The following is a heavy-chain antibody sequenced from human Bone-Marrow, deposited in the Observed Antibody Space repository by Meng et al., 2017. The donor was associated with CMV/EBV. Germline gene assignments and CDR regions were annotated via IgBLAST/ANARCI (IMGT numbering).Heavy chain of an antibody. D-gene: IGHD3-3*01. V-gene: IGHV4-59*01. CDR3: ARGPGNYDFWSGYYYYYYYGMDV. Sequence: SETLSLTCTVSGASISTFYWSWIRQPPGKGLEWLGYIYNNGRTNYNPSLRSRLTISEDTSKSQVSLNLSSVTAADTAVYYCARGPGNYDFWSGYYYYYYYGMDVWGQGTTVTVSS. CDR2: IYNNGRT. J-gene: IGHJ6*02. CDR1: GASISTFY.